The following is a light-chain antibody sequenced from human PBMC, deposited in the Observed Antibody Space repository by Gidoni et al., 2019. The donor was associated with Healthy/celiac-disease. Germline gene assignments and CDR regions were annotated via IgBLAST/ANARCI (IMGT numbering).Light chain of an antibody. CDR2: QDT. V-gene: IGLV3-1*01. CDR1: TLGDKY. Sequence: SYELTQPPSVSVSPGQTASITCSGDTLGDKYACWFQQKSGQSPVLVIYQDTKRPSGIPERFSGSNSGSTATLTISGTQAMDEADYYCQAWDSSIVVFGGGTKLTVL. J-gene: IGLJ2*01. CDR3: QAWDSSIVV.